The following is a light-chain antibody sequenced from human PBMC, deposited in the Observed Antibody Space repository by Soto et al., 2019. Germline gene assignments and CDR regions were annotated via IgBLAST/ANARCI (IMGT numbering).Light chain of an antibody. J-gene: IGKJ4*01. V-gene: IGKV3-11*01. Sequence: EIVLTQSPATLSLSPGERATLSCRASQSVSSYLAWYKQKPCQAPRILLYDASNRATGIPARFSGSGSGTDFTLTISSLEPEDFAVYYCQQRSNLHPLTFGGGTKVEIK. CDR1: QSVSSY. CDR2: DAS. CDR3: QQRSNLHPLT.